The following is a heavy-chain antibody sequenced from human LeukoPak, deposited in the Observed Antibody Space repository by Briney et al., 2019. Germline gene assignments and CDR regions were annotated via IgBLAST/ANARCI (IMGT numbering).Heavy chain of an antibody. Sequence: PGGSLRLSCAASGFTFSDYYMSWIRQAPGKGLEWVSYISSSGSTIYYADFVKGRFTISRDNAKNSLHLQMNSLRVEDTAVYYCARVRSGYXHDAFDIWGQGTMVTVSS. CDR3: ARVRSGYXHDAFDI. V-gene: IGHV3-11*04. J-gene: IGHJ3*02. CDR1: GFTFSDYY. D-gene: IGHD3-22*01. CDR2: ISSSGSTI.